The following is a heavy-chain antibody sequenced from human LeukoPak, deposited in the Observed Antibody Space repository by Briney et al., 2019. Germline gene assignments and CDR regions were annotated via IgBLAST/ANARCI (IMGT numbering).Heavy chain of an antibody. J-gene: IGHJ4*02. V-gene: IGHV1-8*01. CDR3: ARGRTRYCSGGSCPKYVY. D-gene: IGHD2-15*01. CDR2: MNPNSGNT. CDR1: GYTFTSYD. Sequence: ASVKVSCKASGYTFTSYDINWVRQATGQGLEWMGWMNPNSGNTGYAQKFQGRVTMTRNTSISTAYMELSSLRSEDTAVCYCARGRTRYCSGGSCPKYVYWGQGTLVTVSS.